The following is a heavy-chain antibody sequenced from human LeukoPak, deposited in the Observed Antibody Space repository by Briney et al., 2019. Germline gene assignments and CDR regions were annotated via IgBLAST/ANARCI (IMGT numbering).Heavy chain of an antibody. D-gene: IGHD6-19*01. J-gene: IGHJ4*02. CDR1: GYTFTGYY. CDR3: ARDRVGSGWPRPWYFEF. Sequence: ASVTVSCKPSGYTFTGYYLHWVRQAPGQGLEWMGWINPNTGATISAEKFQGRVTMTRDTSIDTAYMEMRSLRSDDTAVYYCARDRVGSGWPRPWYFEFWGQGTLITVFS. CDR2: INPNTGAT. V-gene: IGHV1-2*02.